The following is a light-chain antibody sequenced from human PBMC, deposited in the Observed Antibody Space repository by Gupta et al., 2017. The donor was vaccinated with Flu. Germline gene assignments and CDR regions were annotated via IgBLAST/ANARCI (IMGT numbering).Light chain of an antibody. Sequence: SLGETATTNCTSSLTVIDSHSNRNNLAWYQQKPGQPPKLIIYWASTRDSGVPDRFSGSGSGTEFTLTISSLQAEDVAVYYCQQYYGRPFTFGQGTKLEI. CDR2: WAS. CDR1: LTVIDSHSNRNN. J-gene: IGKJ2*01. V-gene: IGKV4-1*01. CDR3: QQYYGRPFT.